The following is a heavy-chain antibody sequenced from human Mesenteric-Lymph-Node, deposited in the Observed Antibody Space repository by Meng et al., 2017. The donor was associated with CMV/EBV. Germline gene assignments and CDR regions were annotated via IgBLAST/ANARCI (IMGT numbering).Heavy chain of an antibody. CDR3: ARGPTAAGRGY. V-gene: IGHV3-53*01. D-gene: IGHD2-15*01. J-gene: IGHJ4*02. CDR1: GCTVRHSS. Sequence: LSCAASGCTVRHSSMGWVRQAPGKGLEWVSVFYSGGVTYSADSVKGRLIMSSDTSKNRVYLEMNSLRAEDTAVYSCARGPTAAGRGYWGQGTLVTVSS. CDR2: FYSGGVT.